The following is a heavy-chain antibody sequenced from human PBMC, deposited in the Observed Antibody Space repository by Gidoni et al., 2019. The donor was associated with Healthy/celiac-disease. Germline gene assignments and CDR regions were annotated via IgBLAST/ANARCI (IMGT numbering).Heavy chain of an antibody. J-gene: IGHJ4*02. D-gene: IGHD6-6*01. CDR1: GFTFSN. V-gene: IGHV3-33*01. CDR3: ARDPDSSSSYDY. Sequence: QVQLVESGGGVVQPGRARRLSCAASGFTFSNWVAVIWYDGSNKYYADSVKGRFTISRDNSKNTLYLQMNSLRAEDTAVYYCARDPDSSSSYDYWGQGTLVTVSS. CDR2: IWYDGSNK.